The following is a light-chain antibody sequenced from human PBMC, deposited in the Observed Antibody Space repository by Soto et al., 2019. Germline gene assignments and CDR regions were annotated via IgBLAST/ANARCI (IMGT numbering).Light chain of an antibody. J-gene: IGKJ2*01. CDR3: QQYNSFSGYT. CDR2: DAS. CDR1: QSISTW. Sequence: DIQMTQSPSTLSASVGDRVTITCRASQSISTWLAWYQQKPGKAPKLLIYDASSLESGVPSRFSGSGSGTEFTLTISSLQPEDFASYYCQQYNSFSGYTFGQGTKVDIK. V-gene: IGKV1-5*01.